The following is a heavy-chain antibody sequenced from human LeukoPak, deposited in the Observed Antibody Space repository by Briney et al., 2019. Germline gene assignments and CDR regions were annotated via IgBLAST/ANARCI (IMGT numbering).Heavy chain of an antibody. V-gene: IGHV4-30-4*01. Sequence: SQTLSLTCTVSGGSISSGDYYWSWIRQPPGKGLEWIGYIYYSENTYYNPSLKSRVTMSVDTSKNQFSLKLSSVTAADTAVYYCARDRDRAAATHYGMDVWGQGTTVTVSS. CDR2: IYYSENT. CDR1: GGSISSGDYY. CDR3: ARDRDRAAATHYGMDV. J-gene: IGHJ6*02. D-gene: IGHD6-13*01.